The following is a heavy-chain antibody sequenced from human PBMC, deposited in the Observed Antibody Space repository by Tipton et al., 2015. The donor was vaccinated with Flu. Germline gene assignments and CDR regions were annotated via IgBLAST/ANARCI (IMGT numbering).Heavy chain of an antibody. D-gene: IGHD2-21*01. CDR1: GYTFTSYY. V-gene: IGHV1-46*04. CDR3: ARGFGVAYCGGDCYSFGY. J-gene: IGHJ4*02. CDR2: INPSGGST. Sequence: QLVQSGAEVKKPGASVKVSCKASGYTFTSYYMHWVRQAPGQGLEWMGIINPSGGSTSYAQKLQGRVTMTRDTSTSTVYMELSSLRSEDTAVYYCARGFGVAYCGGDCYSFGYWGQGTLVTVSS.